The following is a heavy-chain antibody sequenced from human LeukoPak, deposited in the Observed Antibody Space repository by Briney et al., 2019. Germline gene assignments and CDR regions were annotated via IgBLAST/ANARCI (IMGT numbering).Heavy chain of an antibody. Sequence: GESLKISCKGSGYSFTSYWIAWVRQMPGKGLEWMGIIYPSDSETTYSPSFQGLVTISADKSISTAYLQWSSLTASDTAMYYCARSVGATPLDYWGQGTPVTVSS. V-gene: IGHV5-51*01. CDR1: GYSFTSYW. D-gene: IGHD1-26*01. J-gene: IGHJ4*02. CDR2: IYPSDSET. CDR3: ARSVGATPLDY.